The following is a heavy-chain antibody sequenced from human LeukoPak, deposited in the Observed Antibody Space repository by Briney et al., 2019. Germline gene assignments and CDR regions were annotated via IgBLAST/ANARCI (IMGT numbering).Heavy chain of an antibody. D-gene: IGHD3-9*01. V-gene: IGHV4-4*07. CDR1: NGSISSYY. J-gene: IGHJ4*02. CDR3: ARVGYDVLTGYTPLGY. Sequence: SETLSLTCTVSNGSISSYYWSWIRQPAGKRLEWIGHIYISGSTNYNPSLKSRVTISLDTSRIQFSLKVHSVTAADTAVYYCARVGYDVLTGYTPLGYWGQGTLVTVSS. CDR2: IYISGST.